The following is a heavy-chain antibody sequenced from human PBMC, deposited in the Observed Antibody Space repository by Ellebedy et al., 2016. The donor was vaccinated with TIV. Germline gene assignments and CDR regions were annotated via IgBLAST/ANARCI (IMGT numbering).Heavy chain of an antibody. CDR2: LYTSGTT. CDR1: GGSISSYY. V-gene: IGHV4-4*07. CDR3: ARRGGYHFDS. D-gene: IGHD2-15*01. J-gene: IGHJ4*02. Sequence: SETLSLTCTVSGGSISSYYWSWIRQPAGRGLEWIGRLYTSGTTNYNPSLRGRVTVSVDTSKNQFSLKLSSVTAADTAVYYCARRGGYHFDSWGQGILVTVSS.